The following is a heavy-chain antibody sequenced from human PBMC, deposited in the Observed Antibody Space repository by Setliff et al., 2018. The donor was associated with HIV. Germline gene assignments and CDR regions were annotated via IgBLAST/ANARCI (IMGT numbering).Heavy chain of an antibody. Sequence: NPSETLSLTCSVSGASISTTNYYWAWVRQPPGKGLEWIGNIYYRGSTYYDLSLKSRVTLSVDTSKNSFSLNLTSVTAADTAVYYCARGGVLLRFGYFDYWGQGSLVTVSS. V-gene: IGHV4-39*07. CDR3: ARGGVLLRFGYFDY. J-gene: IGHJ4*01. CDR1: GASISTTNYY. D-gene: IGHD5-12*01. CDR2: IYYRGST.